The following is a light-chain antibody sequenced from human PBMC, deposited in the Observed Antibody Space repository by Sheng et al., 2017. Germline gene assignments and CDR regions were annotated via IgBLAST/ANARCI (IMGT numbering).Light chain of an antibody. J-gene: IGLJ3*02. V-gene: IGLV1-51*01. CDR2: DDY. Sequence: QSVLTQPPSVSAAPGQKVTISCSGSSSNIGNNYVSWYQHLSGRAPKLLIYDDYERPSGIPDRFSASKSGTSAALAITGLQTGDEADYYCGTWDSSLRTWVFGGGTKLTV. CDR3: GTWDSSLRTWV. CDR1: SSNIGNNY.